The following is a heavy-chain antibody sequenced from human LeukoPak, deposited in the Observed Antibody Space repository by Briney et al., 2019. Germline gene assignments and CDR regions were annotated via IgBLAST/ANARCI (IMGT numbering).Heavy chain of an antibody. Sequence: GGSLRLSCAASGFTFSSYWMSWVRQAPGKGLEWVANIKKMGGEKYYVDSVKGRFTISRDNAKNSLYLQMNSLRAEDTAVYYCARDLNRALNLVSGWFSNWFDPWGQGTLVTVSS. J-gene: IGHJ5*02. D-gene: IGHD6-19*01. CDR3: ARDLNRALNLVSGWFSNWFDP. CDR2: IKKMGGEK. V-gene: IGHV3-7*01. CDR1: GFTFSSYW.